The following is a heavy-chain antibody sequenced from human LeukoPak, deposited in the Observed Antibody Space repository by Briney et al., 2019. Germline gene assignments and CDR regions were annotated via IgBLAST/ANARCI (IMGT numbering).Heavy chain of an antibody. J-gene: IGHJ4*02. CDR2: INHSGST. V-gene: IGHV4-34*01. D-gene: IGHD6-19*01. CDR1: GGSFSGYY. Sequence: SETLSLTCAAYGGSFSGYYWSWIRQPPGKGLEWIGEINHSGSTHYNPSLKSRVTISVDTSKNQFSLKLSSVTAADTAVYYCARGRGAVAGTDFDYWGQGTLVTVSS. CDR3: ARGRGAVAGTDFDY.